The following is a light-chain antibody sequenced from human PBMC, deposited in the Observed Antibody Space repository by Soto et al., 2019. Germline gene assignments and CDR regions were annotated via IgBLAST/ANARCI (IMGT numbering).Light chain of an antibody. CDR1: QSIEYQSNNKKF. CDR3: QQYYATPGT. J-gene: IGKJ4*01. V-gene: IGKV4-1*01. CDR2: WGS. Sequence: DIVMTQFPDSLAVSLGETAALSCMSSQSIEYQSNNKKFLAWYQQKPGQPPRLLVSWGSTRESGVPDRFSGSGSGADFTLTITNLQAEDVAVYYCQQYYATPGTFGGGTKVEIK.